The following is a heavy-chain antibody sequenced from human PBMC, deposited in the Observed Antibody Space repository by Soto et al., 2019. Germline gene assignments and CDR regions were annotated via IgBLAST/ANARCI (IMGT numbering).Heavy chain of an antibody. J-gene: IGHJ6*02. D-gene: IGHD1-26*01. CDR3: ARDTVGAITDYYYGMDV. CDR2: IYYSGST. CDR1: GGSISSGDYY. Sequence: SETLSLTCTVSGGSISSGDYYWSWIRQPPGKGLEWIGYIYYSGSTYYNPSLKSRVTISVDTSKNQFSLKLSSVTAADTAVYYCARDTVGAITDYYYGMDVWGQGTTVTVSS. V-gene: IGHV4-30-4*01.